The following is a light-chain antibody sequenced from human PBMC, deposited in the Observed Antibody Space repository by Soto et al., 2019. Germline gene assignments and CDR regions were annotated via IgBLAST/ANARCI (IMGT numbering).Light chain of an antibody. CDR1: QGITDY. Sequence: DIQMTQSPSSLSASVGDIVTITCRASQGITDYLAWYQQKPGQVPNLLIYAASTLQSGVPSRFSGSGSGTDFTLTITGLQPEDVATYYCQNYNSAPWTFGQGTKVEIK. CDR3: QNYNSAPWT. V-gene: IGKV1-27*01. CDR2: AAS. J-gene: IGKJ1*01.